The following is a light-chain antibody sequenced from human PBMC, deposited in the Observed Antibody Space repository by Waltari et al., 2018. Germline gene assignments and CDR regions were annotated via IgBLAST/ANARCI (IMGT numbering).Light chain of an antibody. V-gene: IGKV2-30*02. CDR1: QSLVHTDGNTY. CDR3: MQSTHWPPWT. CDR2: KVS. Sequence: DVVLTQSPLSLPVTLGQPASISCRSSQSLVHTDGNTYLSWFQQRPGQSPRRLIYKVSNRDSGVPDRFSGSGSGTDFTLKISRVEAEDVGLYYCMQSTHWPPWTFGQGTKVEI. J-gene: IGKJ1*01.